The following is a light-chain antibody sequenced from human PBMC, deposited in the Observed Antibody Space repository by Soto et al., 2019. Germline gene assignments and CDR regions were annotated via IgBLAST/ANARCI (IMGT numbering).Light chain of an antibody. CDR1: SSDVGGYNY. J-gene: IGLJ1*01. CDR2: DVT. CDR3: SSYTSSSTYV. V-gene: IGLV2-14*01. Sequence: LTQPASVSGSPGQSIAISCTGTSSDVGGYNYVSWYQQHPGKAPKLIIYDVTNRPSGVSNRFSGSKSGSTASLTISGLQAEDEADYYCSSYTSSSTYVFGTGTKVTVL.